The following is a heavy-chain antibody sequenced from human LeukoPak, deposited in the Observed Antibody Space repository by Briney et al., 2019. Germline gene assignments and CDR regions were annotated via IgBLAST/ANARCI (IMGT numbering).Heavy chain of an antibody. CDR3: ARDEYDGDY. J-gene: IGHJ4*02. Sequence: ASVKVSCKASGYTFISDYMHWVRQAPGQGLEWMGIINPSSGSTNYAQKFQGRVTMTRDTSTSTVYMELSSLRSEDTAVYYCARDEYDGDYWGQGTLVTVSS. V-gene: IGHV1-46*01. D-gene: IGHD3-3*01. CDR1: GYTFISDY. CDR2: INPSSGST.